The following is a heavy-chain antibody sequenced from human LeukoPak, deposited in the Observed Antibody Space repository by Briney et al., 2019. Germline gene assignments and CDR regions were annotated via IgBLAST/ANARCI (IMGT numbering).Heavy chain of an antibody. CDR2: IYHSGST. D-gene: IGHD2-15*01. Sequence: SGTLSLTCAVSGGSISSSNWWSWVRQPPGKGLEWIGEIYHSGSTNYNPSLKSRVTISVDTSKNQFSLKLSSVTAADTAVYYCARVTDCSGGSCYFDFDYWGQGTLVTVSS. CDR1: GGSISSSNW. V-gene: IGHV4-4*02. CDR3: ARVTDCSGGSCYFDFDY. J-gene: IGHJ4*02.